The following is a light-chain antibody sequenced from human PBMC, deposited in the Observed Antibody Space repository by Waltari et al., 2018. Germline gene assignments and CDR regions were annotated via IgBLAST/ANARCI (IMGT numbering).Light chain of an antibody. CDR2: AAS. CDR1: QDIKND. V-gene: IGKV1-6*02. J-gene: IGKJ4*01. Sequence: AIQMTQSPSSLSASVGDRVTITCRASQDIKNDLGWYQKKPHTAPKFLIHAASSLQSAAPSRFSGGGSGTNFTLTISSLQPEDFATYYCLQDYTYPLTFGGGTKVEIK. CDR3: LQDYTYPLT.